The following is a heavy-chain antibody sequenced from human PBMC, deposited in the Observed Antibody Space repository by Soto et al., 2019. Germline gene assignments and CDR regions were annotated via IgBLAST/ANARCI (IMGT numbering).Heavy chain of an antibody. V-gene: IGHV1-2*04. Sequence: ASVKVSCKASGYTFTGYYMHWVRQAPGQGLEWMGWINPNSGGTNYAQKFQGWVTMTRDTSISTAYMELSRLRSDDTAVYYCARDLLVQGHDAFDIWGQGTMVTVSS. CDR2: INPNSGGT. J-gene: IGHJ3*02. D-gene: IGHD6-6*01. CDR1: GYTFTGYY. CDR3: ARDLLVQGHDAFDI.